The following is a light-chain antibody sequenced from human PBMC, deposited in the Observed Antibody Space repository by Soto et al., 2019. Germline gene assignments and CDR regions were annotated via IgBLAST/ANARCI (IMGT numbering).Light chain of an antibody. CDR2: KAS. V-gene: IGKV1-5*03. CDR1: QSISTW. J-gene: IGKJ4*01. Sequence: DIQMTQSPSTLSASVRDRATITCRASQSISTWLAWYQQKPGKAPYLLIHKASSLEGGVPSRFSGSGSGTEFNITISRLQPEDFANYYAQYYCAYPLTCGGGTTVEIK. CDR3: QYYCAYPLT.